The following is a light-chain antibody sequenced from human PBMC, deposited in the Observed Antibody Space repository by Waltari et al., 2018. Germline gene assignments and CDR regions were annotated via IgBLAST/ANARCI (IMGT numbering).Light chain of an antibody. Sequence: SYVVTQSPSVSVAPGETARITCGGDTMGRKRVHWYQQRPGQAPMLVISYDSDRPSGIPGRFSGSNSGNTATLTISWVEAEDEADYYCLVWHSTSDHHGVFGGGTKLTVL. CDR2: YDS. J-gene: IGLJ2*01. CDR3: LVWHSTSDHHGV. V-gene: IGLV3-21*04. CDR1: TMGRKR.